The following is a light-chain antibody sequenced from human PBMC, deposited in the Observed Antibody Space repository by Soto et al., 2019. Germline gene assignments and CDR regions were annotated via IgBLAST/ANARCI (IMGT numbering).Light chain of an antibody. V-gene: IGKV2D-29*01. CDR2: KVS. J-gene: IGKJ1*01. Sequence: DVVLTQTPLTLSVTPGQPASISCKSSQDLLHSDGRTYLYWYLQKPGQPPQLLIYKVSNRFSGVPERFSGSGSGTDFTLTISRVEDEDDGVYYCMQSIRWWKFGQGTKVDIK. CDR1: QDLLHSDGRTY. CDR3: MQSIRWWK.